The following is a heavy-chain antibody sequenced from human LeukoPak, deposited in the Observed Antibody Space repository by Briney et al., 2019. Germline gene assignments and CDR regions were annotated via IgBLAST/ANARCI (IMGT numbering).Heavy chain of an antibody. CDR2: IKQDGSEK. D-gene: IGHD3-16*02. CDR1: GFTFSSYW. Sequence: PGGSLRLSCAASGFTFSSYWMSWVRQAPGKGLEWVANIKQDGSEKYYVDSVKGRFTISRDNAKNSLYLRMNSLRAEDTAVYYCARDVITFGGVIVTPDYWGQGTLVTVSS. CDR3: ARDVITFGGVIVTPDY. V-gene: IGHV3-7*01. J-gene: IGHJ4*02.